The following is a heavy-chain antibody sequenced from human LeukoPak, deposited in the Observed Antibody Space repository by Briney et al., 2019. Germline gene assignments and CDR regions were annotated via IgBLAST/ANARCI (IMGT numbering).Heavy chain of an antibody. CDR1: GFTFSSYG. Sequence: PGGSLRLSCAASGFTFSSYGMSWVRQAPGKGLEWVSAISGSGGSTYYADSVKGRFTISRDNAKNSLYLQMNSLRAEDTAVYYCARDPAGSGPYYYYYYMDVWGKGTTVTVSS. D-gene: IGHD3-10*01. CDR3: ARDPAGSGPYYYYYYMDV. V-gene: IGHV3-23*01. J-gene: IGHJ6*03. CDR2: ISGSGGST.